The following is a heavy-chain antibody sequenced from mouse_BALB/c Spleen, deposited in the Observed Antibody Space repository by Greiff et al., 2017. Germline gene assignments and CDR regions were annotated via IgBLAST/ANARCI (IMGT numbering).Heavy chain of an antibody. CDR1: GFSLTSYG. D-gene: IGHD1-1*01. CDR3: ARWVTTVVAYYAMDY. Sequence: ESGPGLVQPSQSLSITCTVSGFSLTSYGVHWVRQSPGKGLEWLGVIWSGGSTDYNAAFISRLSISKDNSKSQVFFKMNSLQANDTAIYYCARWVTTVVAYYAMDYWGQGTSVTVSS. CDR2: IWSGGST. V-gene: IGHV2-2*02. J-gene: IGHJ4*01.